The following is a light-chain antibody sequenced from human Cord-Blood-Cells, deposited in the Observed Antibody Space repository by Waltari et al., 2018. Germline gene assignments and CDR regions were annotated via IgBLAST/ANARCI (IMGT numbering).Light chain of an antibody. J-gene: IGLJ3*02. V-gene: IGLV2-14*03. CDR3: SSYTSSSTWV. Sequence: QSALTQPASVSGSPGQSITISCPGTSSHVGGYNSVSWYQQHPGKAPKLMIYDVSNRPSGVSNRFSGSKSGNTASLTISGLQAEDEADYYCSSYTSSSTWVFGGGTKLTVL. CDR1: SSHVGGYNS. CDR2: DVS.